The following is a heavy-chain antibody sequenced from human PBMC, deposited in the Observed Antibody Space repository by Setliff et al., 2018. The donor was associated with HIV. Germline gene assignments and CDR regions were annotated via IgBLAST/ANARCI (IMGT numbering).Heavy chain of an antibody. V-gene: IGHV4-4*09. D-gene: IGHD2-21*02. J-gene: IGHJ4*02. CDR2: RSTTGST. CDR1: GGSFSGYF. CDR3: ARLSGDYYYFDY. Sequence: SETLSLTCAVYGGSFSGYFWSWIRQSPGKGLEWIGFRSTTGSTNYNPSLRSRVTISVDTSKNQFSLRLTSVTAADTAVYYCARLSGDYYYFDYWGQGTLVTVSS.